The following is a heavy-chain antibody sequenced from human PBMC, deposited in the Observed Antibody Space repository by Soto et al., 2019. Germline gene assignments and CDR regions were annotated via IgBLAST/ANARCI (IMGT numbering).Heavy chain of an antibody. CDR1: GDTFTSHT. D-gene: IGHD1-7*01. J-gene: IGHJ5*02. CDR3: ARDITGTNNWFDP. V-gene: IGHV1-69*06. CDR2: IIPVFGSP. Sequence: VQLVQSGAEVKKPGSLVRVSCETSGDTFTSHTVNWLRQAPGQGLEWMGGIIPVFGSPNYAEKFQGRLTITADTSTNTAYMELRRLKSEDTAVYFCARDITGTNNWFDPWGQGTLVTVSS.